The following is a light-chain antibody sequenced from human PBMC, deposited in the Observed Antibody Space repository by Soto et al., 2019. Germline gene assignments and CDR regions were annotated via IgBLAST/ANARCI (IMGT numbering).Light chain of an antibody. V-gene: IGKV1-5*01. Sequence: DIQRTQSPSTLSASVGDRFTITCLASQSIDRWLAWYQQKPGKAPKVLIWDANTLHRGVPSRFSGSGSGTDFTLTISSLQPEDFATYYCQQSSSALITFGQGTRLEIK. CDR2: DAN. CDR1: QSIDRW. J-gene: IGKJ5*01. CDR3: QQSSSALIT.